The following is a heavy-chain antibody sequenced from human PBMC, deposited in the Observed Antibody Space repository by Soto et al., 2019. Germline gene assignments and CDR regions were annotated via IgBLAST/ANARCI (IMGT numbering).Heavy chain of an antibody. Sequence: QVQLVQSGAEVKKPGSSVKVSCKASGGTFSSYPISWVRQAPGQGLEWMGRIIPTLDITDYAQRFQGRVTITADKSTSTAYMELSSLSSDDTAVYYCARPTSTGTTSGYYFDYWGQGTLVTVSS. CDR3: ARPTSTGTTSGYYFDY. J-gene: IGHJ4*02. V-gene: IGHV1-69*02. CDR2: IIPTLDIT. CDR1: GGTFSSYP. D-gene: IGHD1-7*01.